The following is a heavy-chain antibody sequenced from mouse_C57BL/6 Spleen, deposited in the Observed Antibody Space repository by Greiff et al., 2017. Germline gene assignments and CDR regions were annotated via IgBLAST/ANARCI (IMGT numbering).Heavy chain of an antibody. CDR3: ASYGSSYAMDY. Sequence: VKLEESGPGLVQPSQSLSITCTVSGFSLTSYGVHWVRQSPGKGLEWLGVIWSGGSTDYNAAFISRLSISKDNSKSQVFFKMSSLQADDTAIYYCASYGSSYAMDYWGQGTSVTVSS. D-gene: IGHD1-1*01. CDR1: GFSLTSYG. J-gene: IGHJ4*01. V-gene: IGHV2-2*01. CDR2: IWSGGST.